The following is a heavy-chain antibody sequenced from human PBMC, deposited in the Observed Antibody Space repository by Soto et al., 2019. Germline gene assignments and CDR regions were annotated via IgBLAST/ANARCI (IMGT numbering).Heavy chain of an antibody. CDR3: ARDPDEGGYAESSVSYYYGMDV. V-gene: IGHV1-69*01. CDR1: GGTFSSYA. Sequence: QVQLVQSGAEVKKPGSSVKVSCKASGGTFSSYAISWVRQAPGQGLEWMGGIIPIFGTAKYAQKFQGRGTITADESTSTAYMELSSLRSEDTAVYYCARDPDEGGYAESSVSYYYGMDVWGQGTTVTVSS. CDR2: IIPIFGTA. J-gene: IGHJ6*02. D-gene: IGHD2-15*01.